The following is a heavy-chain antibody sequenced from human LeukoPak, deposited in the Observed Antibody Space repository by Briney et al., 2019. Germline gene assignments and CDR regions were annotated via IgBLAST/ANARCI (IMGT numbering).Heavy chain of an antibody. J-gene: IGHJ3*02. CDR3: ARLRLTGVYRGNDAFDI. Sequence: PGRSLRLSCAASGFTFSSYAMHWVRQAPGKGLEWVAVISYDGSNKYYADSVKGRFTISRDNSKNTLYLQMNSLRAEDTAVYYFARLRLTGVYRGNDAFDIWGQGTMVTVSS. V-gene: IGHV3-30*04. CDR1: GFTFSSYA. D-gene: IGHD7-27*01. CDR2: ISYDGSNK.